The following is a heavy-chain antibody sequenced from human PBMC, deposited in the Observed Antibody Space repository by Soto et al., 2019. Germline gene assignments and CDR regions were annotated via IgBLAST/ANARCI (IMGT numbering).Heavy chain of an antibody. V-gene: IGHV4-30-4*01. CDR3: ARDYMVRGVMRWFDP. D-gene: IGHD3-10*01. J-gene: IGHJ5*02. CDR1: GCSISSGDYY. CDR2: IYYSGST. Sequence: PSGTLSLTCTVSGCSISSGDYYWSWIRQPPGKGLEWIGYIYYSGSTYYNPSLKSRVTISVDTSKNQFSLKLSSVTAADTAVYYCARDYMVRGVMRWFDPWGQGTLVTVSS.